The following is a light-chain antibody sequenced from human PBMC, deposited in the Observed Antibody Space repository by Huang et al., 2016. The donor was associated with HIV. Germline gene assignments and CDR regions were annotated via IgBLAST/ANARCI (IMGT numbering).Light chain of an antibody. CDR3: MQGLQTPRT. Sequence: DIVMTQSPLSLSVTPGEPASISCRSTQSLLHSDGHDCLDWFLQKAGQSPQLLIYSTSKRASGVPDRFSGAGSGTNFTLRISRVEAADVGVYYCMQGLQTPRTFGQGTTLKIK. CDR2: STS. J-gene: IGKJ2*01. V-gene: IGKV2-28*01. CDR1: QSLLHSDGHDC.